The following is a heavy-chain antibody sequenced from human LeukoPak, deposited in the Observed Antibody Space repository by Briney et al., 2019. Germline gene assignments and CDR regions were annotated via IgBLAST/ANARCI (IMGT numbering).Heavy chain of an antibody. CDR2: ISGSGGST. J-gene: IGHJ3*02. CDR1: GFTFSSYA. D-gene: IGHD3-10*01. CDR3: AKVMVRGVIGPNDAFDI. Sequence: GGSLRLSCAASGFTFSSYAMSWVRQAPGKGLEWVSAISGSGGSTYYADSVKGRFTISRDNSKNTLYLQMNSLRAEDTAVYYCAKVMVRGVIGPNDAFDIWGQGTMVTVSS. V-gene: IGHV3-23*01.